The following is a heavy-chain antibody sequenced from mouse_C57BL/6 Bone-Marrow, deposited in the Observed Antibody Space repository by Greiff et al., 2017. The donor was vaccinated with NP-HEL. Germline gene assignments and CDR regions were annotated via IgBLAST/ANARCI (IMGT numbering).Heavy chain of an antibody. Sequence: VQLQQSGAELARPGASVKLSCKASGYTFTSYGISWVKQRTGQGLEWIGEIYPRSGNTYYNEKFKGKAKLTADKSSSTAYMELRSLTSEDSAVYFCARGRLRTFAYWGQGTLVTVSA. J-gene: IGHJ3*01. CDR1: GYTFTSYG. V-gene: IGHV1-81*01. CDR2: IYPRSGNT. D-gene: IGHD2-4*01. CDR3: ARGRLRTFAY.